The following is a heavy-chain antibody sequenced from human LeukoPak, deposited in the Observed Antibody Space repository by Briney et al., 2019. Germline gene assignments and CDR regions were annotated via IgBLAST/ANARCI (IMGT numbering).Heavy chain of an antibody. CDR3: AKGGYNTNVYDM. Sequence: GGSLRLSCAASGFTFSSYAMHWVRQAPGKGLEWVAVISYDGSNKYYADSVKGRFTISRDNSKNTLYLQMNSLRAEDTAVYYCAKGGYNTNVYDMWGQGTRVTVSS. CDR1: GFTFSSYA. D-gene: IGHD2-8*01. V-gene: IGHV3-30*04. J-gene: IGHJ3*02. CDR2: ISYDGSNK.